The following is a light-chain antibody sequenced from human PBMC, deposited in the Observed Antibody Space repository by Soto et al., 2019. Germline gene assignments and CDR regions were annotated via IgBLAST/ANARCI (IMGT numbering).Light chain of an antibody. V-gene: IGKV3-20*01. CDR3: QQSYSIPWT. Sequence: EIVLTQSPGTLSLSPGERATLSCRASQTVLNNYLTWYQQKPGQAPRRLIFGASIRATGIPDRFSGSGSGTDFTLTISSLQPEDFATYYCQQSYSIPWTFGQGTKVDIK. CDR2: GAS. CDR1: QTVLNNY. J-gene: IGKJ1*01.